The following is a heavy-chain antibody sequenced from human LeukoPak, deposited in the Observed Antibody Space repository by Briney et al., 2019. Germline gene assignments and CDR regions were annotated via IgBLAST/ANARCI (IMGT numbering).Heavy chain of an antibody. D-gene: IGHD3-10*01. CDR2: IYYSEST. Sequence: PSGTLSLTCTVSGGSISSYYWSWIRQPPGKGLEWIGYIYYSESTNYNPSLKSRVTISVDTSKNQFSLKLSSVTAAGTAVYYCARGRITPQNFDYWGQGTLVTVSS. CDR1: GGSISSYY. V-gene: IGHV4-59*01. CDR3: ARGRITPQNFDY. J-gene: IGHJ4*02.